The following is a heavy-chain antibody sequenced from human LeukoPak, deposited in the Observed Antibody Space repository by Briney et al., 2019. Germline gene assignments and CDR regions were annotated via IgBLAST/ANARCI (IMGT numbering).Heavy chain of an antibody. D-gene: IGHD3-16*01. V-gene: IGHV1-69*06. CDR2: ISPIFGTA. Sequence: SGKVSCKAAGGTFTSYAISWVRQAPGQGLEWMGGISPIFGTANYAQKFRGRVAITADKATRTAYIELSSLRNEDTAVYYCARGNDSRDPPHFDYWGHGTLVTASS. CDR3: ARGNDSRDPPHFDY. CDR1: GGTFTSYA. J-gene: IGHJ4*01.